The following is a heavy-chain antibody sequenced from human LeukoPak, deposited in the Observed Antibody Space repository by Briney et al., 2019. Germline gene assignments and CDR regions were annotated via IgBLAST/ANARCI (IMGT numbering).Heavy chain of an antibody. J-gene: IGHJ4*02. CDR2: IGSGSSYL. Sequence: GGSLSLSCAASGFPFNSYSMNWVRQAPGKGLEWVSSIGSGSSYLFYADSVKGRFTISRDNAKNALYLQMNSLRVEDTAVYYCAIDLYASGSRTTDLDYWGQGTLVTVSS. CDR1: GFPFNSYS. CDR3: AIDLYASGSRTTDLDY. V-gene: IGHV3-21*01. D-gene: IGHD3-10*01.